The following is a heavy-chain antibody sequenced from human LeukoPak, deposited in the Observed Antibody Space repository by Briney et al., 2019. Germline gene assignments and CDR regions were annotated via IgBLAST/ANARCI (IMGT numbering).Heavy chain of an antibody. CDR1: GGSLNGHY. V-gene: IGHV4-34*01. CDR3: ARGQTTVYYFDY. D-gene: IGHD4-17*01. J-gene: IGHJ4*02. Sequence: SETLSLTCAVYGGSLNGHYWSWIRQPPGKGLEWIGEGSESGGTKFNPSLKSRVTISADTSKNQFSLKLNSVTAADTAVYYCARGQTTVYYFDYWGQGTLVTVSS. CDR2: GSESGGT.